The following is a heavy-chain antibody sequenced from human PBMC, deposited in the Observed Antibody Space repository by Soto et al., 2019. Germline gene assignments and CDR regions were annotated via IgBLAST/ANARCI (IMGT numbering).Heavy chain of an antibody. Sequence: PGESLKISCKGSGYSFTIYWIGWVRQMPGKGLEWMGIIYPGDSDTRYSPSFQGQVTISADKSISTAYLQWSSLKASDTAMYYCAXLNIVATISALFYYGMDVWGQGTTVTVS. J-gene: IGHJ6*02. CDR1: GYSFTIYW. D-gene: IGHD5-12*01. CDR3: AXLNIVATISALFYYGMDV. CDR2: IYPGDSDT. V-gene: IGHV5-51*01.